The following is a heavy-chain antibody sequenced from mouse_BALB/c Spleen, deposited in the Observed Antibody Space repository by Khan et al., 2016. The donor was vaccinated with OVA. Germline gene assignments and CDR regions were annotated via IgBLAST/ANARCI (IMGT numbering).Heavy chain of an antibody. D-gene: IGHD2-1*01. CDR3: AREGYYGNYRAWFAY. CDR1: GYIFTSYY. V-gene: IGHV1S56*01. CDR2: IYPGNLNT. Sequence: VQLQESGPELVKPGASVRISCKASGYIFTSYYMNWVKQRPGQGLEWIGWIYPGNLNTKYNEKFTGKATLTADTSSNTAYMQLSSLTSEDSAVYFCAREGYYGNYRAWFAYWGQGTLVTVSA. J-gene: IGHJ3*01.